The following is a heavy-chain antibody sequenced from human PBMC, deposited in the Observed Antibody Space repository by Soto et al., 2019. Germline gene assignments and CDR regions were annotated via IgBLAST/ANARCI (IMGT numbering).Heavy chain of an antibody. CDR2: IYYSGST. V-gene: IGHV4-39*01. J-gene: IGHJ4*02. D-gene: IGHD3-22*01. CDR1: GGSISSSSYY. CDR3: ARGVTYYYDSSGYY. Sequence: PSETLSLTCTVSGGSISSSSYYWGWIRQPPGKGLEWIGSIYYSGSTYYNPSLKSRVTISVDTSKNQFSLKLSSVTAADTAVHYCARGVTYYYDSSGYYWGQGTLVTVSS.